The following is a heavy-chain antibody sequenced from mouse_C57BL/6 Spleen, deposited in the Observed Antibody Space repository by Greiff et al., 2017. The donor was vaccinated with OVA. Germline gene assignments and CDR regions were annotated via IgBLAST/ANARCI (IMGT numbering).Heavy chain of an antibody. CDR3: ARRDYDAVYAMDY. Sequence: LQQSGAELMKPGASVKLSCKATGYTFTGYWIEWVKQRPGHGLEWIGEILPEIGSTNYNEKFKGKATFTTDTSSNTAYMQLSSLTTEDSAIYYCARRDYDAVYAMDYWGQGASVTVSS. CDR1: GYTFTGYW. J-gene: IGHJ4*01. D-gene: IGHD2-4*01. V-gene: IGHV1-9*01. CDR2: ILPEIGST.